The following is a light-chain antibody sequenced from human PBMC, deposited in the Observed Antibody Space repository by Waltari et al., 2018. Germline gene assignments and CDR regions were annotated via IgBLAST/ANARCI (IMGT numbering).Light chain of an antibody. J-gene: IGKJ2*01. Sequence: DVVMTQSPLSLPVTLGQPASISCQSSQSLVHSDGNTHLNWFQQRPGQSPRRLIYRVSNRDSGVPDRFSGSVSDTDFTLKISRVEAGDVGVYYCMQGTHWPYTFGQGTKLDIK. CDR3: MQGTHWPYT. V-gene: IGKV2-30*02. CDR2: RVS. CDR1: QSLVHSDGNTH.